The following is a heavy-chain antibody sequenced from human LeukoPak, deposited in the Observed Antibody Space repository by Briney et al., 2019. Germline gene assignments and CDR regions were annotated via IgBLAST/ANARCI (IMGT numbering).Heavy chain of an antibody. CDR2: IYHSGSA. D-gene: IGHD6-19*01. CDR3: ARGGIAVAGLIFDY. V-gene: IGHV4-30-2*01. J-gene: IGHJ4*02. CDR1: GGSISSGGYS. Sequence: SETLSLTCAVSGGSISSGGYSWSWIRQPPGKGLEWIGYIYHSGSAYYNPSLKSRVTISVDRSKNQFSLKLSSVTAADTAVYYCARGGIAVAGLIFDYWGQGTLVTVSS.